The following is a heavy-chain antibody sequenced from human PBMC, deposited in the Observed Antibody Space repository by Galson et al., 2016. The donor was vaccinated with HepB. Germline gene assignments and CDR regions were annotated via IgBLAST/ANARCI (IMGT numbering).Heavy chain of an antibody. CDR1: GFTFTNTW. D-gene: IGHD3-16*01. CDR3: TTAHGGDYYYAMDV. V-gene: IGHV3-15*07. CDR2: IRSRADGGTT. J-gene: IGHJ6*02. Sequence: SLRLSCAASGFTFTNTWMNWVRQAPGKGLEWVGRIRSRADGGTTDYAAPVQGRFTVSRDDSKKTLYLQMNSLTTDDTAVYFRTTAHGGDYYYAMDVWGQGTTVTVSS.